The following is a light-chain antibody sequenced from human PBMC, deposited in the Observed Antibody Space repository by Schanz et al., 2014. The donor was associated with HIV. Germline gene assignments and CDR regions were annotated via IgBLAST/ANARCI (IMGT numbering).Light chain of an antibody. J-gene: IGLJ1*01. CDR3: SSYASGSTLEV. Sequence: QSALTQPPSASGSPGQSITISCTGTSSDVGSYNLVSWYQQHPGKAPKLMIYEGSKRPSGVSNRFSGSKSGNTASLTISGLQAEDEADYYCSSYASGSTLEVFGSGTKLTVL. CDR1: SSDVGSYNL. V-gene: IGLV2-14*02. CDR2: EGS.